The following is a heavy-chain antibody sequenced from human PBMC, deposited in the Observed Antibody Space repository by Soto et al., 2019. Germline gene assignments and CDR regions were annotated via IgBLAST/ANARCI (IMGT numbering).Heavy chain of an antibody. V-gene: IGHV1-69*06. CDR1: GGTFSSYA. CDR3: ARDGTTVTTFPYGMDI. D-gene: IGHD4-4*01. CDR2: IIPIFGTA. Sequence: SVKVSCKASGGTFSSYAISWVRQAPGQGLEWMGGIIPIFGTANYAQKFQGRVTITADKSTGTAYMELSSLRSEDTAVYYCARDGTTVTTFPYGMDIWGQGTTVTVSS. J-gene: IGHJ6*02.